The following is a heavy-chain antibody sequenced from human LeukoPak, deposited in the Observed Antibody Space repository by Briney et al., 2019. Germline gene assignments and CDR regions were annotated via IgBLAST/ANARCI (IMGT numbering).Heavy chain of an antibody. V-gene: IGHV1-2*02. Sequence: ASVKVSCKSCRYTFSCYHRQWIRQAPGQGLEWMGWMNPHSGGTKFAQKFEGRVTMTMDTSISTVYMELRRLRYDDTAVYYCARETGTNMEDGFDIWGRGTMVTVSS. D-gene: IGHD1-7*01. CDR3: ARETGTNMEDGFDI. CDR1: RYTFSCYH. CDR2: MNPHSGGT. J-gene: IGHJ3*02.